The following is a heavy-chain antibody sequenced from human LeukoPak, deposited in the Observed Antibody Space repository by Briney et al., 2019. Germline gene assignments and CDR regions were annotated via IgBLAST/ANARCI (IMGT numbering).Heavy chain of an antibody. Sequence: PGGSLRLSCEASGFTFSSYSMNWVRQAPGKGLEWVSAISGSGGSTYYADSVKGRFTISRDNSKNTLYLQMNSLRAEDTAVYYCAKEPPGYLTGFGAFDIWGQGTMVTVSS. CDR3: AKEPPGYLTGFGAFDI. J-gene: IGHJ3*02. V-gene: IGHV3-23*01. CDR1: GFTFSSYS. CDR2: ISGSGGST. D-gene: IGHD3-9*01.